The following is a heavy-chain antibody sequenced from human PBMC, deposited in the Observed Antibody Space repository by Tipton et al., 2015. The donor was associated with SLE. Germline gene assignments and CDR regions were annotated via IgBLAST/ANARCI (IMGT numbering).Heavy chain of an antibody. Sequence: SLRLSCAASGFTFSSYSMNWVRQAPGKGLEWVSYISSSSSTIYYADSVKGRFTISRDNAKNSRYLQMNSLTVDDPGVYYCARSLWSGYSRTIDYWGQGTLVTVSS. D-gene: IGHD3-3*01. J-gene: IGHJ4*02. CDR1: GFTFSSYS. V-gene: IGHV3-48*01. CDR3: ARSLWSGYSRTIDY. CDR2: ISSSSSTI.